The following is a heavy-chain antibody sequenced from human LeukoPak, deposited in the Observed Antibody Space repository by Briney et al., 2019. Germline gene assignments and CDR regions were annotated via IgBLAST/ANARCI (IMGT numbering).Heavy chain of an antibody. Sequence: SETLSLPCAVYGGSFSGYYWSWIRQPPGKGLEWIGEINHSGSTNYNPSLKSRVTISVDTSKNQFSLKLSSVTAADTAVYYCARLRSDSSGYYFGLVIDYWGQGTLVTVSS. D-gene: IGHD3-22*01. V-gene: IGHV4-34*01. CDR1: GGSFSGYY. CDR2: INHSGST. CDR3: ARLRSDSSGYYFGLVIDY. J-gene: IGHJ4*02.